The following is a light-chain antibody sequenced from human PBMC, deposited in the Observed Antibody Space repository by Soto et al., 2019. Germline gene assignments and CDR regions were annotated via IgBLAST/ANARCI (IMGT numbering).Light chain of an antibody. CDR1: QDISKD. CDR3: LQDHDYPRT. CDR2: SAT. V-gene: IGKV1-6*01. J-gene: IGKJ1*01. Sequence: AIQMTQSPTSLSASVGDRVIITCRASQDISKDLGWYQQKPGKAPKFLIYSATSTQSGVPSTFSGSGFGTDFTLTISSLQPEDFATYYCLQDHDYPRTFGQGTKVDTK.